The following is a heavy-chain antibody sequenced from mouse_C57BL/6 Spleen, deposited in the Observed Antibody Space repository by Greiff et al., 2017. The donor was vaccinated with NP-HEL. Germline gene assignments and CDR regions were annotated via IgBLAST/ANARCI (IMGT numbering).Heavy chain of an antibody. V-gene: IGHV1-55*01. CDR3: ARGRLGGSNPYAMDD. J-gene: IGHJ4*01. D-gene: IGHD1-1*01. Sequence: QVQLQQPGAELVKPGASVKMSCKASGYTFTSYWIHWVQQRPGQGLEWIGDIYPGSGSTNYNEKFKSKATLTVDTSSSTAYMQLSSLTSEDSAVYYCARGRLGGSNPYAMDDWGQGTTVTVSS. CDR2: IYPGSGST. CDR1: GYTFTSYW.